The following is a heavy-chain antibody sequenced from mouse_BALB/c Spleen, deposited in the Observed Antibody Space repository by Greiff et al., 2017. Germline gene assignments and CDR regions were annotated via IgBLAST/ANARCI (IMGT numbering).Heavy chain of an antibody. D-gene: IGHD1-1*01. CDR2: ISSGGST. Sequence: DVKLVESGGGLVKPGGSLKLSCAASGFTFSSYAMSWVRQTPEKRLEWVASISSGGSTYYPDSVKGRFTISRDNARNILYLQMSSLRSEDTAMYYCARDYYDLYWYFDVWGAGTTVTVSS. CDR3: ARDYYDLYWYFDV. J-gene: IGHJ1*01. CDR1: GFTFSSYA. V-gene: IGHV5-6-5*01.